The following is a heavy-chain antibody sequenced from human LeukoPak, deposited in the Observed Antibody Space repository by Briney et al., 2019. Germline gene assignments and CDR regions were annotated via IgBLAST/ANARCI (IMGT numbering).Heavy chain of an antibody. V-gene: IGHV3-74*01. J-gene: IGHJ6*03. D-gene: IGHD3-10*01. CDR3: ARYGRELRQHYYFYMDV. CDR1: GSAFSTSG. Sequence: GGSLRLSCAASGSAFSTSGTNWVRQAPGKGLEWVSRISADGKTTNYADFVKGRFTVSRDNAKNTLNLQMNNLTAEDTAVYFCARYGRELRQHYYFYMDVWGKGTTVTVSS. CDR2: ISADGKTT.